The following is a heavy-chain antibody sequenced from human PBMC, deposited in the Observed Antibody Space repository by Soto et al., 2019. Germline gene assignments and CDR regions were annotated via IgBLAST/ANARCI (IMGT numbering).Heavy chain of an antibody. D-gene: IGHD6-13*01. CDR3: AKTGDYCSSWLHYYYCGMDV. Sequence: EVQLLESGGGLVQPGWSLRLSCAASGFTFRSYAMSWVRQAPGKGLEWVSAIRGSGGSTYYADSVKGRFTISRDNSKHALYLQMNSLRAEDTAVYYCAKTGDYCSSWLHYYYCGMDVWGQGTTVTVSS. CDR1: GFTFRSYA. V-gene: IGHV3-23*01. J-gene: IGHJ6*02. CDR2: IRGSGGST.